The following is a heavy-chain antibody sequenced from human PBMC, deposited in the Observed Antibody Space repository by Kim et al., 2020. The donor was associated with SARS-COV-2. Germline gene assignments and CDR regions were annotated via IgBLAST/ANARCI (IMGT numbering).Heavy chain of an antibody. V-gene: IGHV4-34*01. CDR1: GGSFSGYY. CDR3: APRVGYCSGGSFPDIH. D-gene: IGHD2-15*01. J-gene: IGHJ4*02. Sequence: SETLSLTCAVYGGSFSGYYWSWIRQPPGKGLEWIGEINHSGSTNYNPSLKSRVTISVDTSKNQFSLKLSSVTAADTAVYYCAPRVGYCSGGSFPDIHWGQGTLVTVSS. CDR2: INHSGST.